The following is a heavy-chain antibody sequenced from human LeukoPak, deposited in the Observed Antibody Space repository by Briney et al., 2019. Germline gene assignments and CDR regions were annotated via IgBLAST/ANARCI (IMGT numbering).Heavy chain of an antibody. CDR3: ARQGYCSGGSCPWYYYGMDV. D-gene: IGHD2-15*01. J-gene: IGHJ6*02. CDR1: GGSISSYY. CDR2: IYYSGST. Sequence: PSETLSLTCTVSGGSISSYYWSWIRQPPGKGLEWIGYIYYSGSTNYNPSLKSRVTISVDTSKNQFSLKLSSVTAADTAVYYCARQGYCSGGSCPWYYYGMDVWGQGTTVTVSS. V-gene: IGHV4-59*08.